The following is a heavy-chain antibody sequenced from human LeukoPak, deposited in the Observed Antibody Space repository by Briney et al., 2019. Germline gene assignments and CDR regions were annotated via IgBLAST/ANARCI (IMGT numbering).Heavy chain of an antibody. CDR1: GYTFTSYD. CDR2: MNPNSGNT. J-gene: IGHJ5*02. V-gene: IGHV1-8*01. D-gene: IGHD6-19*01. CDR3: ARVDYSSGWTGNWFDP. Sequence: ASVKVSCKASGYTFTSYDINWVRQATGQGLEWMGWMNPNSGNTGYAQKFQGRVTMTRTTSISTAYMELSSLSCEDTAVYYCARVDYSSGWTGNWFDPWGQGTLVTVSS.